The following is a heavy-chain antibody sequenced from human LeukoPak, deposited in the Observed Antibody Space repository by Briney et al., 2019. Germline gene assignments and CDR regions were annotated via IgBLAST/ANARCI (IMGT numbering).Heavy chain of an antibody. D-gene: IGHD3-16*02. CDR2: VHYSGGT. CDR3: ASTLGELSLYLDY. Sequence: TSETLSLTCTVSGGSIRSYYWTWIRQPPGKGLEWIGCVHYSGGTYYNPSLKSRVTMSLDTSKNQFSLKLSSLTAADTAVYYCASTLGELSLYLDYWGQGTLVTVSS. CDR1: GGSIRSYY. V-gene: IGHV4-59*01. J-gene: IGHJ4*02.